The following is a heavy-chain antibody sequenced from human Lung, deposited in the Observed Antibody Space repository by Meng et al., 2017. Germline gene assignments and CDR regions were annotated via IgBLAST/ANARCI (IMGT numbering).Heavy chain of an antibody. V-gene: IGHV4-30-4*01. CDR2: IYNSGST. J-gene: IGHJ2*01. Sequence: QVPGQAAGPGLGHPSTTLHLTCTVSGGSLSSSNYYWSWIRQPPGKGLEWSGHIYNSGSTYYNPSLKSRITISVDTSKNQFSLKLSSVTAADTAAYYCARGQKGYFDLWGRGTLVTVSS. CDR3: ARGQKGYFDL. CDR1: GGSLSSSNYY.